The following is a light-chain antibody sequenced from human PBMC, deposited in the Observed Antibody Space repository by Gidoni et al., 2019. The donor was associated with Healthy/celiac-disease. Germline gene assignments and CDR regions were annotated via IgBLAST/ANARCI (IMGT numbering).Light chain of an antibody. CDR2: S. V-gene: IGKV3-15*01. CDR3: QQYNNWPPWT. Sequence: EIVLTQSPATLSVSPGEGATLSCRASQSVSSNLAWYQQKHGQAPRLIISSTRATGIPARFSGSGSGTEFTLTISSLQSEDFAVYYCQQYNNWPPWTFGQGTKVEIK. J-gene: IGKJ1*01. CDR1: QSVSSN.